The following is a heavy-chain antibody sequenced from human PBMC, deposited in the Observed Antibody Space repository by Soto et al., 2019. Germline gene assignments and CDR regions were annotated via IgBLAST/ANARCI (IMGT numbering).Heavy chain of an antibody. Sequence: LSLTCAASGFTFRSYGMHWVRQAPGKGLEWVAVISYDGSNKYYADSVKGRFTISRDNSKNTLYLQMNSLRAEDTAVYYCAKDLDAVVGTMVREHKSYGMDVWGQGTTVTVSS. J-gene: IGHJ6*02. CDR3: AKDLDAVVGTMVREHKSYGMDV. CDR2: ISYDGSNK. CDR1: GFTFRSYG. V-gene: IGHV3-30*18. D-gene: IGHD3-10*01.